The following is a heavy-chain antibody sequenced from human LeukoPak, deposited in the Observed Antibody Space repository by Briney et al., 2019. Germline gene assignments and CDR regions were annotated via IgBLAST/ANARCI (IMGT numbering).Heavy chain of an antibody. Sequence: PGGSRRLACAASGFTFSNYWMHWVRQAPGKGLVWVSRINIDGSSTSYADSVKGRFTIYRDNAENTLYLQMNSLRGEDTAVYYCVREEEVGILRYWGEGTLVTVSS. D-gene: IGHD1-26*01. J-gene: IGHJ4*02. CDR3: VREEEVGILRY. V-gene: IGHV3-74*01. CDR2: INIDGSST. CDR1: GFTFSNYW.